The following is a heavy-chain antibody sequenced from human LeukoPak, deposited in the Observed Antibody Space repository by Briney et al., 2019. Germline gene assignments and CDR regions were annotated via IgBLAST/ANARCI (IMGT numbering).Heavy chain of an antibody. V-gene: IGHV4-34*01. D-gene: IGHD3-9*01. CDR3: ARGWAGHDILTGYPRTYYFDY. J-gene: IGHJ4*02. CDR1: GGSLNPYY. CDR2: IYHSGST. Sequence: ASETLSLTCAVYGGSLNPYYWSWISRSPGKGLEWIGEIYHSGSTNHNPSLKSRVTMSIDTSKNQFSLKMYSVTAADTAVYYCARGWAGHDILTGYPRTYYFDYWGQGILVTVSS.